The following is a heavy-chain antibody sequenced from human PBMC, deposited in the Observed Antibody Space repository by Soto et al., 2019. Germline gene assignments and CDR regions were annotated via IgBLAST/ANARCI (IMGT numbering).Heavy chain of an antibody. Sequence: QITLKESGPTLVKPTQILTLTCTFSGFSLTTRGVGVGWIRQPPGKALECLALIYWDDDKRYSPSLQSRLSIXKXTXXTQVVLTMTNVDPVDTATYYCAHIPNYYQYDWFDPWGQGTLVSVSS. CDR2: IYWDDDK. D-gene: IGHD3-16*01. CDR1: GFSLTTRGVG. CDR3: AHIPNYYQYDWFDP. V-gene: IGHV2-5*02. J-gene: IGHJ5*02.